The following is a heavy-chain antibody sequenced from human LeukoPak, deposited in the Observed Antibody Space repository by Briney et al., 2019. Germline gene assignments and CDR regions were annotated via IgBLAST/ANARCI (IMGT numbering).Heavy chain of an antibody. CDR1: VSTVTASY. V-gene: IGHV1-2*02. CDR2: INPNSGGT. CDR3: ARSITAAGRYYVYS. J-gene: IGHJ4*02. Sequence: ASVKVSCKAAVSTVTASYALWIPGAPGQGLEWMGWINPNSGGTNYAQNFQGRVTMTRDTSISTAYMELRRLRSDDTAVYYCARSITAAGRYYVYSWGQGTLVTVSS. D-gene: IGHD6-13*01.